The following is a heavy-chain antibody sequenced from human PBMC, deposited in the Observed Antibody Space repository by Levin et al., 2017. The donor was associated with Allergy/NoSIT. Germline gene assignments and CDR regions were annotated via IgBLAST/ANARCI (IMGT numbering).Heavy chain of an antibody. CDR2: TSDSGGST. Sequence: GESLKISCAASGFTFSNYAMNWVRQAPGKGLEWVSGTSDSGGSTYYADSVKGRFTISRDNSKNKLYLQVNSLRGEDKALYYRAKGLYAVPAANHYYSMDVWGQGTTVTVSS. CDR3: AKGLYAVPAANHYYSMDV. CDR1: GFTFSNYA. J-gene: IGHJ6*02. V-gene: IGHV3-23*01. D-gene: IGHD2-2*01.